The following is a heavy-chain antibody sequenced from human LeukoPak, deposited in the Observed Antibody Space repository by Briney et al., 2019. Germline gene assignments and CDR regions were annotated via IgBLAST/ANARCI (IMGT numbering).Heavy chain of an antibody. CDR2: IYYSGST. D-gene: IGHD6-19*01. V-gene: IGHV4-59*08. CDR1: GGSISSSY. CDR3: ATWGIAVAGTFDY. J-gene: IGHJ4*02. Sequence: SETLSLTCTVSGGSISSSYWSWIRQPPGKGLEWIGYIYYSGSTNNNPSFKSRVAISVDTSKNQFSLKLSSVTAADTAVYYCATWGIAVAGTFDYWGQGTLVT.